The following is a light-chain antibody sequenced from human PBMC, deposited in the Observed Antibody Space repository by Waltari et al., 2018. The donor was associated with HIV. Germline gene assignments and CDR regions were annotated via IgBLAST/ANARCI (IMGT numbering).Light chain of an antibody. CDR2: RDN. CDR3: AAWDDRLSGL. CDR1: SSNIGLYH. Sequence: VTISCSGGSSNIGLYHVYWYQQFPGTAPKLLIYRDNQRPPGVPDRFSGSKSGTSASLVISGLRSEDEADYYCAAWDDRLSGLFGGGTKVTVL. V-gene: IGLV1-47*01. J-gene: IGLJ2*01.